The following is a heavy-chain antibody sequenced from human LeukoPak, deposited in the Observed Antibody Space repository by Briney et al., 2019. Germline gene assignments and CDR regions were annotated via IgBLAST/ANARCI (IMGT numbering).Heavy chain of an antibody. V-gene: IGHV3-48*04. CDR1: GFTFSSYS. CDR2: ISSSSTTI. Sequence: GGSLRLSCAASGFTFSSYSMNWVRQAPGKGLEWISYISSSSTTISYADSVRGRFAISRDNAKNSLYLQMNSLRAEDTALYYCAAGYYGDYWGQGTLVTVSS. D-gene: IGHD3-22*01. CDR3: AAGYYGDY. J-gene: IGHJ4*02.